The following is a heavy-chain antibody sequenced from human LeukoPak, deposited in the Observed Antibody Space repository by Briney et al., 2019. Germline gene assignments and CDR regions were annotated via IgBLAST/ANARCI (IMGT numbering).Heavy chain of an antibody. CDR2: IYHSGST. D-gene: IGHD3-22*01. Sequence: SETLSLTCAVSGGSISSSNWWSWVRPPPGKGLEWIGEIYHSGSTNYNPSLKRRVTMSVDTSKNQFSLKLSSVTAADTAVYYCARDRYYYDSSGDAFDIWGQGTMVTVSS. J-gene: IGHJ3*02. V-gene: IGHV4-4*02. CDR1: GGSISSSNW. CDR3: ARDRYYYDSSGDAFDI.